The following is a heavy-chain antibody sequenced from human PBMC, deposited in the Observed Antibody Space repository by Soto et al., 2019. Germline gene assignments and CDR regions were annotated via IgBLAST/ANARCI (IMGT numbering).Heavy chain of an antibody. CDR2: VYYSGST. V-gene: IGHV4-39*01. CDR3: AILAYDSSSYPPPNDAFDI. Sequence: SETLSLTCTVSSGSVSSSSYYWGWVRQPPGKGLEWIGSVYYSGSTYYNPSLESRVTISVDKSKNQFSLKLMSLSAADTAVYYCAILAYDSSSYPPPNDAFDIWGQGTMVTVSS. CDR1: SGSVSSSSYY. J-gene: IGHJ3*02. D-gene: IGHD3-22*01.